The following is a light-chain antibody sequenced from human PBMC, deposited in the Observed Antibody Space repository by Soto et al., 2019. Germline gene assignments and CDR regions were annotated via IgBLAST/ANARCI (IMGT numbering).Light chain of an antibody. CDR1: QSVSST. J-gene: IGKJ5*01. CDR2: GAS. V-gene: IGKV3-20*01. Sequence: EIVMTQSPATLSVSPGERATLSCSASQSVSSTLAWYQQKPGQAPRLLIYGASNRATGIPDRFSGSGSGTDFTLTISRLEPEDFAVYYCQQYGSSPLITFGQGTRLEI. CDR3: QQYGSSPLIT.